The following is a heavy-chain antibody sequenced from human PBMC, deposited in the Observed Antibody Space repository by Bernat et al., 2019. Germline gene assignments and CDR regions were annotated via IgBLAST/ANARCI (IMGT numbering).Heavy chain of an antibody. V-gene: IGHV4-39*01. J-gene: IGHJ4*02. CDR2: IYYSGST. CDR3: ARRDGDGYNLGGFDY. CDR1: GGSISSSSYY. D-gene: IGHD5-24*01. Sequence: QLQLQESGPGLAKPSETLSLTCTVSGGSISSSSYYWGWIRQPPGKGLEGIGSIYYSGSTYYNPTLKSRVTISVDTSKNQFSLERSSVTDADTAVYYCARRDGDGYNLGGFDYWGQGTLVTVSS.